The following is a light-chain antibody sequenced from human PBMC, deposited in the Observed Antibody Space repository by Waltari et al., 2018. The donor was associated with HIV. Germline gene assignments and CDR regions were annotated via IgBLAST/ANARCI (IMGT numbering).Light chain of an antibody. V-gene: IGLV2-14*01. J-gene: IGLJ1*01. CDR1: GSDVGGYNY. Sequence: QSALTQPASVSGSPGQSITISCTGTGSDVGGYNYVSWYQHHPGKAPKLMIYEGSNRPSGVSKRFSGSKSGNTASLTISGLQAEDEADYYCSSYTSSSTYVFGTGTKVTVL. CDR3: SSYTSSSTYV. CDR2: EGS.